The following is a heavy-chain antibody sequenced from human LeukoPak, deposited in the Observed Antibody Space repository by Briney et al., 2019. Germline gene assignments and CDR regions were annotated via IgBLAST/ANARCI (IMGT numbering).Heavy chain of an antibody. V-gene: IGHV4-59*08. Sequence: PSETLSLTCTVSGGFISTYYWSWVRQPPGKGLEWIGYIYYSGSTNYNPSLKSRVTISVDTSKNQFSLKLSSVTAADTAVYYCARRYPLYYYGMDVWGQGTTVTVSS. CDR3: ARRYPLYYYGMDV. D-gene: IGHD1-14*01. J-gene: IGHJ6*02. CDR2: IYYSGST. CDR1: GGFISTYY.